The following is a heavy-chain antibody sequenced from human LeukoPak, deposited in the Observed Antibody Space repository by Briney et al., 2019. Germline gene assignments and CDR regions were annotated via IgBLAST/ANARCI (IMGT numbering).Heavy chain of an antibody. D-gene: IGHD6-19*01. J-gene: IGHJ3*02. Sequence: PSETLSLTCTVSGGSISGYHWSWIRQPPEKGLEWIGYIYYSGSANYNPSLKSRVTISVDTSKNQFSLKLSSVTAADTAVYYCARLGWDDAFDIWGQGTMVTVSS. CDR2: IYYSGSA. CDR3: ARLGWDDAFDI. V-gene: IGHV4-59*08. CDR1: GGSISGYH.